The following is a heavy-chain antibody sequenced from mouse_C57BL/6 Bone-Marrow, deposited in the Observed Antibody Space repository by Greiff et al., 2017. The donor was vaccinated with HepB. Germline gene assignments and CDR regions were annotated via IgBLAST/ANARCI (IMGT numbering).Heavy chain of an antibody. CDR1: GYTFTSYG. CDR3: ARGNYGIYNFDY. CDR2: IYPRSGNT. Sequence: VKLQESGAELARPGASVKLSCKASGYTFTSYGISWVKQRTGQGLEWIGEIYPRSGNTYYNEKFKGKATLTADKYSSTAYMELRSLTSEDSAVYICARGNYGIYNFDYWGQGATLSVSS. V-gene: IGHV1-81*01. J-gene: IGHJ2*01. D-gene: IGHD2-1*01.